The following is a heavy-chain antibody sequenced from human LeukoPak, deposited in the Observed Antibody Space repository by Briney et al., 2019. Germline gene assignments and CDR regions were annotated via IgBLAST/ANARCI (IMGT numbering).Heavy chain of an antibody. CDR1: GFTFSSYA. J-gene: IGHJ4*02. CDR3: AKVETAAAATLRGFDY. Sequence: GGSLRLSCAASGFTFSSYAMSWVRQAPGKGLEWVSSIGGSGGSTYYADSVKGRFTISRDNSKNTLYLQMNSLRAEDTAVYNCAKVETAAAATLRGFDYWGQGTLVTVSS. D-gene: IGHD6-13*01. V-gene: IGHV3-23*01. CDR2: IGGSGGST.